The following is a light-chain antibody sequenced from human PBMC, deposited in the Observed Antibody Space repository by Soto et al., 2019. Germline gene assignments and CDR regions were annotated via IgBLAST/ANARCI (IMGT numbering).Light chain of an antibody. Sequence: DIQMTQSPSSLSASVGDRVTITCRASQSISSHLNWYQQKPGKAPKVLIYAASSLQGGVPSRFSGSGSGTDFTLTIKSLQPDDFATYYCQQSYSSPFTFGPGTKVDIK. CDR2: AAS. CDR3: QQSYSSPFT. CDR1: QSISSH. J-gene: IGKJ3*01. V-gene: IGKV1-39*01.